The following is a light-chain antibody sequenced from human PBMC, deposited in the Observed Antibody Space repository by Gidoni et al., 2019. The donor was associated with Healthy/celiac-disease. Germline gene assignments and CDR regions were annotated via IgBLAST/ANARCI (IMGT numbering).Light chain of an antibody. V-gene: IGKV4-1*01. CDR3: QQYYT. CDR1: QSVLYSSNNKNY. J-gene: IGKJ1*01. CDR2: WES. Sequence: DIVMTQSPDSLAVSLGERATINCKSSQSVLYSSNNKNYLAWYQQKPGQPPKLLIYWESTRESGVPDRCSGSGSGTDFTLTISSLQAEDVAVYYCQQYYTFGQGTKVEIK.